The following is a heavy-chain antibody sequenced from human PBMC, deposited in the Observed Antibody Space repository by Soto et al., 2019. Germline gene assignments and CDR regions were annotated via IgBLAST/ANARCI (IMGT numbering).Heavy chain of an antibody. V-gene: IGHV4-39*01. CDR1: GGSISSSSYY. CDR2: IYYSGST. CDR3: ARNYDSSGYYSDY. Sequence: SETLSLTCTVSGGSISSSSYYWGWIRQPPGKGLEWIGSIYYSGSTYYNPSLKSRVTISVDTSKNQFSLKLSSVTAADTAVYYCARNYDSSGYYSDYWGQGTLVTVSS. D-gene: IGHD3-22*01. J-gene: IGHJ4*02.